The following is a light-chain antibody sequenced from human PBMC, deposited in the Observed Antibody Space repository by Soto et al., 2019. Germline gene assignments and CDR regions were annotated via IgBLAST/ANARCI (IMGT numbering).Light chain of an antibody. CDR2: DAS. CDR3: QQAASFPIT. Sequence: IVLTQSPGTLSLSPGERASLSCRASQTLNSRHLAWYQQKPGQAPRLLIYDASNRATGIPARFSGSGSGTEFTLTINSLQPEDFETYYCQQAASFPITFGQGTRLEIK. V-gene: IGKV3-20*01. CDR1: QTLNSRH. J-gene: IGKJ5*01.